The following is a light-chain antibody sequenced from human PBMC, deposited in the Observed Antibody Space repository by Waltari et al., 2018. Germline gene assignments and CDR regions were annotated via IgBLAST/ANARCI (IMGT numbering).Light chain of an antibody. V-gene: IGKV4-1*01. CDR1: QSLFYTSTNKNY. CDR2: WAS. Sequence: DIVMTQSPDSLALSLVERATISCKSSQSLFYTSTNKNYLAWYQKKPGQPPILLVSWASTRESGVPDRFSGSGSETDFTLTINGLQAEDVAVYYCQQVYSRPWTFGQGTRV. J-gene: IGKJ1*01. CDR3: QQVYSRPWT.